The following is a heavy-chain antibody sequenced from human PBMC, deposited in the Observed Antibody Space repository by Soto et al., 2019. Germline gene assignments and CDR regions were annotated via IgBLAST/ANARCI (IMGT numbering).Heavy chain of an antibody. CDR3: ARGPGYYFDY. V-gene: IGHV3-64*01. CDR1: GFTFSSYA. CDR2: ISSNGGST. Sequence: EVPLVESGGGLVQPGGSLRLSCAASGFTFSSYAMHWVRQAPGKGLEYVSAISSNGGSTYYANSVKGRFTISRDNSKNTLYLQMGSLGAEEMAVYYCARGPGYYFDYWGQGTLVTVSS. J-gene: IGHJ4*02.